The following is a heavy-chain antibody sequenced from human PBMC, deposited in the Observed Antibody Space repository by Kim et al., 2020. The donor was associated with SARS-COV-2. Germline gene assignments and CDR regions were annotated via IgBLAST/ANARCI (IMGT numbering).Heavy chain of an antibody. V-gene: IGHV4-39*01. D-gene: IGHD2-21*01. Sequence: YNPSLKCRVNISVDTSKNQFSLTLSSVTAADTAIFYCARHRNMNILAQRWFDPWGQGTLVTVSS. J-gene: IGHJ5*02. CDR3: ARHRNMNILAQRWFDP.